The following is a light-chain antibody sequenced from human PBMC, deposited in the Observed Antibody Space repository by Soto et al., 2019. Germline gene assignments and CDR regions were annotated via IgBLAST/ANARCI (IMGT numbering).Light chain of an antibody. CDR3: QQSYSTPWT. J-gene: IGKJ1*01. Sequence: DIQMTQSPSTLSASVGDRVTITCRASQSISSWLAWYQQKPGKAPNLLIYDASTLESGVPSRFSGSGSGTDFTLTISSLQPEDFATYYCQQSYSTPWTFGQGTKVDIK. CDR1: QSISSW. CDR2: DAS. V-gene: IGKV1-5*01.